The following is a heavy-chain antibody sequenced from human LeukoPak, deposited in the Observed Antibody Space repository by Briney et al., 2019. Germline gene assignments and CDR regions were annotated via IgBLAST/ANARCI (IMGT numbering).Heavy chain of an antibody. D-gene: IGHD3-3*01. V-gene: IGHV4-59*01. CDR2: IYYSGST. J-gene: IGHJ4*02. Sequence: SETLSLTCTVSGGSISSYYWSWIRQPPGKGLEWIGYIYYSGSTNYNPSLKSRVTISVDTSKTQFSLKLSSVTAADTAVYYCARGPDYDFWSGPPDYWGQGTLVTVSS. CDR3: ARGPDYDFWSGPPDY. CDR1: GGSISSYY.